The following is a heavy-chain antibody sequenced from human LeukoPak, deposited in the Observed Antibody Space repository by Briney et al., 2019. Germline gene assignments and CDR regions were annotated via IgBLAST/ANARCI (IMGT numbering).Heavy chain of an antibody. CDR3: AKAGDSGNWFDP. D-gene: IGHD3-10*01. Sequence: GGSLRLSCAASGFTFSSYAMHWVRQAPGKGLEWVAVISYDGSNKYYADSVKGRFTISRDNSKNTLYLQMNSLRAEDTAVYYCAKAGDSGNWFDPWGQGTLVTVSS. CDR2: ISYDGSNK. CDR1: GFTFSSYA. J-gene: IGHJ5*02. V-gene: IGHV3-30*04.